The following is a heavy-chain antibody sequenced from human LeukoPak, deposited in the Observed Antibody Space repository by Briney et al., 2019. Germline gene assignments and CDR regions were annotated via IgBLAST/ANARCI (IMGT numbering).Heavy chain of an antibody. CDR3: TRTSVATAGDY. J-gene: IGHJ4*02. V-gene: IGHV3-7*04. D-gene: IGHD6-13*01. Sequence: GGSLRLSCAASGFTFSGFWMTWVRQAPGKGLEWVANIKQDGSEKYYVDSVKGRFTISRDNAKNSLYLQMNSLRAEDTAVYYCTRTSVATAGDYRGQGTLVTVSS. CDR1: GFTFSGFW. CDR2: IKQDGSEK.